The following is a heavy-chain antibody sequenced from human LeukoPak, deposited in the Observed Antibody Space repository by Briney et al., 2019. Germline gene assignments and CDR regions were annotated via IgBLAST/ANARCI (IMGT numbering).Heavy chain of an antibody. Sequence: ASVKVSCKASGYTFTAYYMHWVRQAPGRGLEWMGWINPNSGGTNSSQEFQDRVTLTRDTSISTAYMELGSLRSDDTAIYYCARAYGSGSSYHPDYWGQGTLVTVSS. CDR2: INPNSGGT. CDR3: ARAYGSGSSYHPDY. J-gene: IGHJ4*02. V-gene: IGHV1-2*02. D-gene: IGHD3-10*01. CDR1: GYTFTAYY.